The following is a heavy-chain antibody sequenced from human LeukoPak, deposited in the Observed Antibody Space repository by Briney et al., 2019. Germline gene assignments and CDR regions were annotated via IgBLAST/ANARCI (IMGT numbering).Heavy chain of an antibody. Sequence: GGSLRLSCAASGFTFSSYSMNWVRQAPGKGLEWVSSISSSSSYIYYADSVKGRFTISRDNAKNSLYLQMNSLRAEDTAVYYCARAPSPLAVAGTDYWGQGTLVTVPS. J-gene: IGHJ4*02. D-gene: IGHD6-19*01. CDR2: ISSSSSYI. CDR3: ARAPSPLAVAGTDY. CDR1: GFTFSSYS. V-gene: IGHV3-21*01.